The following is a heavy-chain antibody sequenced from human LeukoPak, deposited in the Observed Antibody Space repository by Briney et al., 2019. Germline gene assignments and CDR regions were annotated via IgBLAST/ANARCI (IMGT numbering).Heavy chain of an antibody. D-gene: IGHD1-26*01. CDR3: ARDVGITVGATDY. J-gene: IGHJ4*02. Sequence: PGGSLRLSCAASGFTFSSYPMTWVRQAPGKGLDCVSTIGDSGGNTFYADSVKGRFTISRDNSKNTLFLQMSSLRAEDTAVYYCARDVGITVGATDYWGQGALVTVSS. V-gene: IGHV3-23*01. CDR1: GFTFSSYP. CDR2: IGDSGGNT.